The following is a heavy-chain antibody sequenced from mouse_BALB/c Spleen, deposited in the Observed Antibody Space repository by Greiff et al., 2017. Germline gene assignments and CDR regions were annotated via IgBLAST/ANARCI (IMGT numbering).Heavy chain of an antibody. CDR2: ISDGGSYT. D-gene: IGHD2-10*01. CDR1: GFTFSDYY. CDR3: ARGAPYYGNYGAMDY. V-gene: IGHV5-4*02. J-gene: IGHJ4*01. Sequence: EVKVVESGGGLVKPGGSLKLSCAASGFTFSDYYMYWVRQTPEKRLEWVATISDGGSYTYYPDSVKGRFTISRDNAKNNLYLQMSSLKSEDTAMYYCARGAPYYGNYGAMDYWGQGTSVTVSS.